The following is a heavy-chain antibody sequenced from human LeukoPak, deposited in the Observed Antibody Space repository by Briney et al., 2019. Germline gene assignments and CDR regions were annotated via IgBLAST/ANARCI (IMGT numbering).Heavy chain of an antibody. CDR1: GGSISSYY. D-gene: IGHD2-2*01. Sequence: PSETLSLTCTVSGGSISSYYWSWIRQPPGKGLEWIGYIYTSGSTNYKPSLKSRVTISVDTSKNQFSLKLSAVTAADTAVYYCARLSGQGRNCSSTSCSQTYYYYYYMDVWGKGTTVTVS. V-gene: IGHV4-4*09. CDR3: ARLSGQGRNCSSTSCSQTYYYYYYMDV. J-gene: IGHJ6*03. CDR2: IYTSGST.